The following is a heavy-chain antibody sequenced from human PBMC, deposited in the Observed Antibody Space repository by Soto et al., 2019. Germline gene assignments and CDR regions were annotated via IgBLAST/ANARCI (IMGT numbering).Heavy chain of an antibody. Sequence: SETLSLTCTVSGGSISSYYWSWIRQPPGKGLEWIGYIYYSGSTNYNPSLKSRVTISVDTSKNQFSLKLSSVTAADTAVYYCARSLSSPDDFWSGYYDWFDPWGPGTLVTVSS. D-gene: IGHD3-3*01. J-gene: IGHJ5*02. CDR2: IYYSGST. V-gene: IGHV4-59*01. CDR3: ARSLSSPDDFWSGYYDWFDP. CDR1: GGSISSYY.